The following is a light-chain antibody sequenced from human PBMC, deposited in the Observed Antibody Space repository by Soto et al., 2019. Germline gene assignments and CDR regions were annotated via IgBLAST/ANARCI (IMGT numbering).Light chain of an antibody. CDR2: DAS. CDR1: KNVGDW. V-gene: IGKV1-5*01. CDR3: QQYKKSWT. J-gene: IGKJ1*01. Sequence: DIQMTQSPATLSASVGDRVTITCRATKNVGDWLAWYQQKPGTAPKLLIYDASSLHSGVPSRFSGSGSGTEFTLTNSSLQADDYATYYCQQYKKSWTFGQGTQVDIK.